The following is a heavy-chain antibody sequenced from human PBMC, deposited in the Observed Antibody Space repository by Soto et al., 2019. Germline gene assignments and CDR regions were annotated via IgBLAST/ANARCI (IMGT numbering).Heavy chain of an antibody. J-gene: IGHJ6*02. CDR1: GGTFSTSA. CDR2: IMPVFVTP. V-gene: IGHV1-69*12. D-gene: IGHD3-3*02. CDR3: ARDKDRQQLGGNYYYILDV. Sequence: QVQLVQSGAAVKKPGSSVKVSCKASGGTFSTSAISWVRQAPGQGLEWVGGIMPVFVTPDYAQKFQGRVTISADESTTTAYLELTSLRTDDTAVYYCARDKDRQQLGGNYYYILDVWGQGTAIIVSS.